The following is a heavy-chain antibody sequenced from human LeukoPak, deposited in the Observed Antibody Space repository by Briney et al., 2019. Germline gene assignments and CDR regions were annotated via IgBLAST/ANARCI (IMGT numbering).Heavy chain of an antibody. V-gene: IGHV3-30*18. D-gene: IGHD3-22*01. CDR2: ISYDGSNK. CDR1: GLTFSSYG. Sequence: PGGSLRLSCEASGLTFSSYGMHWVRQAPGKGLEWVAVISYDGSNKYYADSVKGRFTISRDNSKNTLYLQMNSLRAEDTAVYYCAKGKKYYYDSSGYYDYWGQGTLVTVSS. J-gene: IGHJ4*02. CDR3: AKGKKYYYDSSGYYDY.